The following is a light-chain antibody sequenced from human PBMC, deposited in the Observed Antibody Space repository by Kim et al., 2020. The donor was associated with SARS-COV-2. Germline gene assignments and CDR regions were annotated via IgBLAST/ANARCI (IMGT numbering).Light chain of an antibody. CDR1: TIGRKG. CDR3: QVWDSSSDHHYV. J-gene: IGLJ1*01. CDR2: YDS. Sequence: PGKKARMTSGGNTIGRKGVHWYQRKPGQAPVLVIYYDSDRPSGIPERFSGSNSGNTATLTISRVEAGDEADYYCQVWDSSSDHHYVFGTGTKVTVL. V-gene: IGLV3-21*04.